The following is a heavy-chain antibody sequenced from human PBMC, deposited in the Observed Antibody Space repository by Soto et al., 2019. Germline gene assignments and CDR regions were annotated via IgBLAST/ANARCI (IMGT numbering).Heavy chain of an antibody. Sequence: SETLSLTCAVYGGSFSGYYWSWIRQPPGKGLEWIGEINHSGSTNYNPSLKSRVTISVDTSKNQFSLKLSSVTAADTAVYYCARAPYYYDSSGPIDYWGQGTLVTVSS. V-gene: IGHV4-34*01. CDR1: GGSFSGYY. CDR2: INHSGST. J-gene: IGHJ4*02. CDR3: ARAPYYYDSSGPIDY. D-gene: IGHD3-22*01.